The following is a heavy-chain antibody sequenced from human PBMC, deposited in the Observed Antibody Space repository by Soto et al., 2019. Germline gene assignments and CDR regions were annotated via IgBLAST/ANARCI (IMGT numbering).Heavy chain of an antibody. Sequence: QVQLQQWGAGLLKPSETLSLTCAVYGGSFSGYYWSWIRQPPGKGLEWIGEINHSGSTNYNPSLKSRFTISVDTSKNQFSLKLSSVTAADTAVYYCARRSYYDFWLGYSWGPWWFDPWGQGTLVTVSS. J-gene: IGHJ5*02. V-gene: IGHV4-34*01. D-gene: IGHD3-3*01. CDR3: ARRSYYDFWLGYSWGPWWFDP. CDR2: INHSGST. CDR1: GGSFSGYY.